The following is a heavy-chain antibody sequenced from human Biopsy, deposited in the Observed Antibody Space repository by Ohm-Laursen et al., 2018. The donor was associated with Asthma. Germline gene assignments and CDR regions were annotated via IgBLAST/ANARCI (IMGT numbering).Heavy chain of an antibody. J-gene: IGHJ3*02. D-gene: IGHD3-9*01. CDR1: GYTFISYA. V-gene: IGHV1-3*01. CDR2: INAGNGNT. CDR3: ARTYYDFLTGQVIDAFAI. Sequence: SSVKVSCTASGYTFISYAIHWVRQAPGQRLEWMGWINAGNGNTKDSQKFQGRVTITRDTSASTAYMELSSLRSEDTAVYYCARTYYDFLTGQVIDAFAIWGQGTMVTVSS.